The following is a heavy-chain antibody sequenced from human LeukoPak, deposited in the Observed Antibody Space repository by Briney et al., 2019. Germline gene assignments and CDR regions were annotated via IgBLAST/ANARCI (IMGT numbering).Heavy chain of an antibody. J-gene: IGHJ4*02. CDR3: VKVGSTVTRGDFDY. CDR1: GFTFSTYA. V-gene: IGHV3-64D*06. D-gene: IGHD4-17*01. Sequence: GGSLRLSCSGSGFTFSTYAMHWVRQAPGKGLEYVSGISNNGGSTNYADSVKGRFTISRDNSKNTLYLQMRSLRAEDTAVYYCVKVGSTVTRGDFDYWGQGTLVTVSS. CDR2: ISNNGGST.